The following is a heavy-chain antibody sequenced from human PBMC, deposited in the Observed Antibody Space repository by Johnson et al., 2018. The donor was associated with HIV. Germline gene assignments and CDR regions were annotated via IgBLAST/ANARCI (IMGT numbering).Heavy chain of an antibody. V-gene: IGHV3-74*01. CDR3: ARERSGWYRHDAFDI. CDR2: INGDGSST. CDR1: GFTFSSHW. D-gene: IGHD6-19*01. Sequence: VQLVESGGGLVQPGGSLRLSCATSGFTFSSHWIHWVRQAPGKGLLWVSRINGDGSSTNYANSVRGRFTISRDNSKNTLYLQMNSLRAEDTAVYYCARERSGWYRHDAFDIWGQGTMVTVSS. J-gene: IGHJ3*02.